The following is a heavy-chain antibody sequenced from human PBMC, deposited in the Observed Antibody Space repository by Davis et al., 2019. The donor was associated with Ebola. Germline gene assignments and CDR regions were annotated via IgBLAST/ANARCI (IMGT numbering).Heavy chain of an antibody. CDR1: GYSFSNYW. D-gene: IGHD1-14*01. CDR3: VRSGVRGYYNGMDV. V-gene: IGHV5-51*01. J-gene: IGHJ6*02. Sequence: GESLKTSCKGSGYSFSNYWVGWVRQMPGKGLEWRGIIYPGDSDTRYSPSFQGQVTISADKSISTAYMALSSLRSEDTAVYYCVRSGVRGYYNGMDVWGQGTTVSVSS. CDR2: IYPGDSDT.